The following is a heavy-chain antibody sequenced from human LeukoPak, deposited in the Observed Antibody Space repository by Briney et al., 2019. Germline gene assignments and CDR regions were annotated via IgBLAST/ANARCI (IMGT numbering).Heavy chain of an antibody. CDR2: ISSYNGNT. D-gene: IGHD2-21*02. CDR3: ARDASSPYCGGDCYSPGAFDI. CDR1: VYTFTSYG. Sequence: ASVSVSCTASVYTFTSYGISWVRQAPGQGLEWMGWISSYNGNTNYAQKLQGRVTMTTDTSTSTAYMELRSLRSDDTAVYYCARDASSPYCGGDCYSPGAFDIWGQGTMVTVSS. V-gene: IGHV1-18*01. J-gene: IGHJ3*02.